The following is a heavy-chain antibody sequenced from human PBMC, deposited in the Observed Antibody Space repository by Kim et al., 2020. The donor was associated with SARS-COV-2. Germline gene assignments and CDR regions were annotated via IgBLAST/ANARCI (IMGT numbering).Heavy chain of an antibody. D-gene: IGHD3-10*01. Sequence: SETLSLTCAVYGGSFSGYYWSWIRQPPGKGLEWIGEINHSGSTNYNPSLKSRVTISVDTSKNQFSLKLSSVTAADTAVYYCARGRRGITMVRGVIGHAF. CDR2: INHSGST. CDR1: GGSFSGYY. CDR3: ARGRRGITMVRGVIGHAF. J-gene: IGHJ3*01. V-gene: IGHV4-34*01.